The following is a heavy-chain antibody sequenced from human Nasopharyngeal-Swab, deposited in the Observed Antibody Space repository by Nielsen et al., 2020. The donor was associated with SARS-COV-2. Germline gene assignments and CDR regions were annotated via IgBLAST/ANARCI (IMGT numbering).Heavy chain of an antibody. CDR3: ARDGLDYDFWSAYFMDV. J-gene: IGHJ6*02. CDR2: ISSSSTYI. V-gene: IGHV3-21*01. Sequence: GESLKISCAASGFTFSSYAISWVRQAPGKGLEWVSSISSSSTYIYYADSVKGRLTISRDNTKNSLSLQMNSLRAEDTAVYYCARDGLDYDFWSAYFMDVWGQGTTVTVSS. D-gene: IGHD3-3*01. CDR1: GFTFSSYA.